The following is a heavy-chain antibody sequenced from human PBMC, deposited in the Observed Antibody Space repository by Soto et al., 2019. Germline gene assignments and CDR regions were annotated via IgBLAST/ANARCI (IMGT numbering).Heavy chain of an antibody. CDR3: SRDHGQDGLDY. CDR1: GGSISSYY. V-gene: IGHV4-59*01. CDR2: IYYSGST. Sequence: SETLSLTCTVSGGSISSYYWSWIPQPPGKGLEWIGYIYYSGSTNYNPSLKSRVTISVDTSKNQFSLKLSSVTAADTAVYFCSRDHGQDGLDYWGQGTLVTVSS. J-gene: IGHJ4*02.